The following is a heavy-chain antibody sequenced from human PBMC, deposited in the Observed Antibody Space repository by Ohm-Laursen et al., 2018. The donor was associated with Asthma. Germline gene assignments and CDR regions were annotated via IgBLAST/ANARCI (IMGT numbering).Heavy chain of an antibody. CDR1: GGTFSSYA. V-gene: IGHV1-69*13. CDR2: IIPIFGTA. CDR3: ARGYYDILTPLDY. D-gene: IGHD3-9*01. Sequence: ASVKVSCKASGGTFSSYAISWVRQAPGQGLEWMGGIIPIFGTANYAQKFQGRVTITADESTSTTYMELSSLRSEDTAVYYCARGYYDILTPLDYWGQGTLVTVSS. J-gene: IGHJ4*02.